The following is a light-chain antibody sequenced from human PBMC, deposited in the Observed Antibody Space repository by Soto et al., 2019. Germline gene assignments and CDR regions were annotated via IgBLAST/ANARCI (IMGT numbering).Light chain of an antibody. CDR1: QGVSSS. J-gene: IGKJ5*01. CDR3: QQFNNYPLT. V-gene: IGKV1D-13*01. CDR2: DAS. Sequence: ARQVSQFPSSPASSLGDKSTITFPASQGVSSSLAWYQQKPGTAPKLLIYDASDLETGVPSRFSGSGSGTDFTLTISSLQPEDFATYYCQQFNNYPLTFGQGTRLEIK.